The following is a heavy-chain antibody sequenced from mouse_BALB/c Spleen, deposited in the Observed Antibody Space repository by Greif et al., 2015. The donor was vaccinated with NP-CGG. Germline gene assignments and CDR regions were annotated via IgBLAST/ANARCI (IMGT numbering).Heavy chain of an antibody. J-gene: IGHJ2*01. CDR2: INPSTGYT. CDR1: GYTFTSYW. CDR3: ARRDGNYYFDY. D-gene: IGHD2-1*01. V-gene: IGHV1-7*01. Sequence: QVQLQQSGAELAKPGASVKMSCKASGYTFTSYWMHWVKQRPGQGLEWIGYINPSTGYTEYNQKFKDKATLTADKSSSAAYMQLSSLTSEDYAVYYCARRDGNYYFDYWGQDTTLTVSS.